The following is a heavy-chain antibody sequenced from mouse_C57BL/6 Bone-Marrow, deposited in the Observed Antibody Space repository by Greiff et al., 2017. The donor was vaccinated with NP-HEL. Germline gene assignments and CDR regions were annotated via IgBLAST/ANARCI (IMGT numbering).Heavy chain of an antibody. V-gene: IGHV1-76*01. CDR3: ARRQVYYGNPYWYFDV. CDR1: GYTFTDYY. J-gene: IGHJ1*03. CDR2: IYPGSGNT. Sequence: VKLQQSGAELVRPGASVKLSCKASGYTFTDYYINWVKQRPGQGLEWIARIYPGSGNTYYNEKFKGKATLTAEKSSSTAYMQLSSLTSEDSAVYFCARRQVYYGNPYWYFDVWGTGTTVTVSS. D-gene: IGHD2-1*01.